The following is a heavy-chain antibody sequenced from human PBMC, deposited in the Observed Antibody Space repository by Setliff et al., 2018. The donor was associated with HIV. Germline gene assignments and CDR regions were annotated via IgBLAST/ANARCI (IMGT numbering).Heavy chain of an antibody. CDR2: IYYSGST. Sequence: SETLSLTCTVSGGSISSSNYYWGWIRQPPGKGLEWIGSIYYSGSTYYNPSLKSRVTISVDTSKNQISLKPSSVTAADTAVYYCARRDYYDSSGLIDYWGQGTLVTVS. V-gene: IGHV4-39*01. J-gene: IGHJ4*02. CDR3: ARRDYYDSSGLIDY. D-gene: IGHD3-22*01. CDR1: GGSISSSNYY.